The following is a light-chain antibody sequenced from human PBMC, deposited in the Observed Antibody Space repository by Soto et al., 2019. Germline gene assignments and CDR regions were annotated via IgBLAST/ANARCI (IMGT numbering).Light chain of an antibody. J-gene: IGKJ1*01. V-gene: IGKV3-20*01. CDR1: QSVSSSY. CDR3: QQYLTSPKT. CDR2: AAS. Sequence: EIVLTQSPGTLSLSPGERATLCFRASQSVSSSYLAWYQQKPGQAPRLLIYAASRRAPGIPERFSGSGSGTDFTLTISRLEPEDFAVYYCQQYLTSPKTFGQGTKVDIK.